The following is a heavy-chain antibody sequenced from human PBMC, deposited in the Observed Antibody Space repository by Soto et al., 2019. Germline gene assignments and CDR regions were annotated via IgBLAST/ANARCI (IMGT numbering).Heavy chain of an antibody. Sequence: QVQLVESGGGVVQPGRSLRLSCAASGFTFSSYGMHWVRQAPGKGLEWVAVIWDDGSNKYYADSVKGRFTISRDNSKNTLYLQMNSLRAEDTAVYYCARDGSGYSYGYWWFDPWGQGTLVTVSS. CDR1: GFTFSSYG. CDR3: ARDGSGYSYGYWWFDP. D-gene: IGHD5-18*01. V-gene: IGHV3-33*01. J-gene: IGHJ5*02. CDR2: IWDDGSNK.